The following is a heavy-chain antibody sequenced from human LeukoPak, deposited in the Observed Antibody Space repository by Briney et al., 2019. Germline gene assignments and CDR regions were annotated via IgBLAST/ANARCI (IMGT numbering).Heavy chain of an antibody. D-gene: IGHD2-15*01. CDR1: GGSISSYY. Sequence: SETLSLTCTVSGGSISSYYWSWIRQPPGKGLEWIGYIYYSGSTNYNPSLKSRVTISVDTSKNQFSLKLSSVIAADTAVYYCARPQYCSGGSCNWFDPWGQGTLVTVSS. V-gene: IGHV4-59*08. CDR3: ARPQYCSGGSCNWFDP. CDR2: IYYSGST. J-gene: IGHJ5*02.